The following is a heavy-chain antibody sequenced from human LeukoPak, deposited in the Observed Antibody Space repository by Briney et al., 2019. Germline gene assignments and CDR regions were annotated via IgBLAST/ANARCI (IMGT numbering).Heavy chain of an antibody. Sequence: GGSLRLSCAASGFTFSSYWMSWVRQAPGKGLEWVANIKQDGSEKYYVDSVKGRFTISRDNAKNSLYLQMNSLRAEDTAVYYCAREAAAASWYFDHWGQGTLVTVSS. CDR3: AREAAAASWYFDH. J-gene: IGHJ4*02. CDR2: IKQDGSEK. D-gene: IGHD6-13*01. CDR1: GFTFSSYW. V-gene: IGHV3-7*01.